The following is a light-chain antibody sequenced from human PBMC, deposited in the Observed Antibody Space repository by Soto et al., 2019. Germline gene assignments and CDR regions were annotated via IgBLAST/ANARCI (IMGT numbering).Light chain of an antibody. V-gene: IGKV3-15*01. CDR2: GAS. CDR1: QSVSSN. CDR3: QQYNNWPRT. J-gene: IGKJ1*01. Sequence: EIVMTQSPATLSVSPGERATLSCRASQSVSSNLAWYQQKPGQAPRLLIYGASTSATGIPARFSGSGSGTEFTLTISSLQSADFAVYYCQQYNNWPRTLGQGTKVAI.